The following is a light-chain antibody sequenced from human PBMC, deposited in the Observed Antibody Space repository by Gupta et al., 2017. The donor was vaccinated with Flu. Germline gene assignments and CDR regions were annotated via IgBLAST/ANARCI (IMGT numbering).Light chain of an antibody. V-gene: IGKV3-15*01. Sequence: EIVMTQSPATLSVSPGERATLSCRASQSVSSNLAWYQQKPGQAPRLLIYGASTRATGIPARFSGSGSGTEFTLTISSLQSEDFAVYYCQQYNNWPQITLGKGTKVD. CDR1: QSVSSN. J-gene: IGKJ3*01. CDR2: GAS. CDR3: QQYNNWPQIT.